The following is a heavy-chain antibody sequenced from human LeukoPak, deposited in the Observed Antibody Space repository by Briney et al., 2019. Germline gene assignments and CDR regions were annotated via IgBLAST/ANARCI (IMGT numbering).Heavy chain of an antibody. CDR1: GFTFSTFG. CDR3: ARDGSSGWYWVDY. J-gene: IGHJ4*02. D-gene: IGHD6-19*01. V-gene: IGHV3-33*08. Sequence: PGRSLRLSCAGSGFTFSTFGFHWVRQAPGKGLEWVAVIWYDGSNKYYADSVKGRFTISRDNSKNTLYLQMNSPRAEDTAVYYCARDGSSGWYWVDYWGQGTLVTVSS. CDR2: IWYDGSNK.